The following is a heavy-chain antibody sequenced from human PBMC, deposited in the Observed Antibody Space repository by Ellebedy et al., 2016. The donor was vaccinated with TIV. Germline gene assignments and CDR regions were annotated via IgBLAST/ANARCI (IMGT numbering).Heavy chain of an antibody. D-gene: IGHD2-21*01. CDR1: GFSFSNYN. J-gene: IGHJ4*02. V-gene: IGHV3-48*02. CDR3: PRPYDGGSYVPWD. Sequence: GESLKISCAASGFSFSNYNMNWVRQAPGKGLEWVSCISSGSSTIYYADSVKGRFTISRDNAKNSLYLQMNSLRDEDTAVYYCPRPYDGGSYVPWDWGQGTLVTVSS. CDR2: ISSGSSTI.